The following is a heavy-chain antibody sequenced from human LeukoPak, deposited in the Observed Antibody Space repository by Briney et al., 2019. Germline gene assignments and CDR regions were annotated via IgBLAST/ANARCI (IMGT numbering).Heavy chain of an antibody. CDR3: ARETRNGKPDFDY. V-gene: IGHV1-69*04. Sequence: GASVKVSCKASGGTFSSYTISWVRQAPGQGLEWMGRIIPILGIANYAQKFQGRVTITADKSTSTAYMELNSLRAEDTAVYYCARETRNGKPDFDYWGQGTLVTVSS. D-gene: IGHD1-14*01. CDR2: IIPILGIA. CDR1: GGTFSSYT. J-gene: IGHJ4*02.